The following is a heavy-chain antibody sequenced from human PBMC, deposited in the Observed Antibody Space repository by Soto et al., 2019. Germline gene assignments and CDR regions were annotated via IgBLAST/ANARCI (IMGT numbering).Heavy chain of an antibody. Sequence: PSETLSLTSTVAGGSIRAQSYYWTWIRQTPGKGLEWVGSSYYSGTSYFNPALKGRVTISVDTSTNQFSLRLTSVPAAHTAVYYCTRRYNWHDYYFHPWGQGTLVTVSS. CDR1: GGSIRAQSYY. V-gene: IGHV4-39*01. J-gene: IGHJ5*02. CDR3: TRRYNWHDYYFHP. D-gene: IGHD1-20*01. CDR2: SYYSGTS.